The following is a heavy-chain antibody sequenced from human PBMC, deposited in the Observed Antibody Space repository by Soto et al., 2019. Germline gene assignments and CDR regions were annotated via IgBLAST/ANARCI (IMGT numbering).Heavy chain of an antibody. Sequence: EVQLVESGGGLVQPGGSLRLSCAASGFTVSSNYMSWVRQAPGKGLEWVSVIYSGGSTYYADSVKGRFTISRDNSKNTLYLQMNSLRAEDTAVPYCARPWLASDAFDIWGQGTMVTVSS. J-gene: IGHJ3*02. CDR2: IYSGGST. CDR3: ARPWLASDAFDI. CDR1: GFTVSSNY. V-gene: IGHV3-66*01. D-gene: IGHD6-19*01.